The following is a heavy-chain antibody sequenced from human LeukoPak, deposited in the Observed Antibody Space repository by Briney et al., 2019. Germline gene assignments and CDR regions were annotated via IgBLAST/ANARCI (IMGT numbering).Heavy chain of an antibody. V-gene: IGHV3-9*01. CDR1: GFTFDDYA. D-gene: IGHD4-17*01. CDR2: ISWKGGSI. J-gene: IGHJ3*02. Sequence: PGRSLRLSCAASGFTFDDYAMRWVRQAPGKGLEWVSGISWKGGSIGYADSGKGRFTISRDNATNSLYPQLNSLTAQDTALYYCANHPSMTTVTARPAFDISGQGTTLTPSP. CDR3: ANHPSMTTVTARPAFDI.